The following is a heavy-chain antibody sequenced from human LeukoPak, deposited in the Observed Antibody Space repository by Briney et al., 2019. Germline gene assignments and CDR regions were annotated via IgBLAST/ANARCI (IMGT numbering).Heavy chain of an antibody. Sequence: GGSLRLSCAASEFTFSSYWMSWVRQAPGKGLEWVANIKQDGSEKYYVDSVKGRFTISRDNAKNSLYLQMNSLRAEDTAVYYCARDLGPGQNSYYYIDVWGKGTTVTVSS. CDR3: ARDLGPGQNSYYYIDV. V-gene: IGHV3-7*01. J-gene: IGHJ6*03. CDR1: EFTFSSYW. CDR2: IKQDGSEK.